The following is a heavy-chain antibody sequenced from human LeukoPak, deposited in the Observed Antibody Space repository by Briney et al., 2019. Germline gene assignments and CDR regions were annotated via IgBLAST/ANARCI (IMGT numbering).Heavy chain of an antibody. J-gene: IGHJ4*02. CDR1: GGSFSGYY. V-gene: IGHV4-34*01. CDR3: AGDPWWGYFDY. CDR2: INHSGST. D-gene: IGHD2-8*02. Sequence: SETLPLTCAVYGGSFSGYYWSWIRQPPGKGLEWIGEINHSGSTNYNPSLKSRVTISVDTSKNQFSLKLSSVTAADTAVYYCAGDPWWGYFDYWGQGTLVTVSS.